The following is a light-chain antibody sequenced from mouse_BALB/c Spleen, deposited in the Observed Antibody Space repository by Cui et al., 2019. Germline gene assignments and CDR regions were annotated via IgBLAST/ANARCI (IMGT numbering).Light chain of an antibody. CDR2: SAS. Sequence: DIVMTQSHKFMSTSVGDRVSITCKASQNVGTAVAWYQQKPGQSPKLLIYSASNRYTGVPDRFTGSGSGTDFTLTISNMQSEDLADYFCQQYSSYPRTFGGGTKLEIK. V-gene: IGKV6-13*01. CDR3: QQYSSYPRT. CDR1: QNVGTA. J-gene: IGKJ1*01.